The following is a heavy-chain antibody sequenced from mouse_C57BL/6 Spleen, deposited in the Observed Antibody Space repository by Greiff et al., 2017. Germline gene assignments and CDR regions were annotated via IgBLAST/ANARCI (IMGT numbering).Heavy chain of an antibody. J-gene: IGHJ2*01. CDR1: GYSITSGYY. D-gene: IGHD3-3*01. CDR2: IRYDGSN. CDR3: ASDGGHYFDY. V-gene: IGHV3-6*01. Sequence: EVQLVESGPGLVKPSQSLSLTCSVTGYSITSGYYWNWIRQFPGNKLEWMGYIRYDGSNNYNPSLKNRISITRDTSKNQFFLKLNSVTTEDTATYYCASDGGHYFDYWGQGTTLTVSS.